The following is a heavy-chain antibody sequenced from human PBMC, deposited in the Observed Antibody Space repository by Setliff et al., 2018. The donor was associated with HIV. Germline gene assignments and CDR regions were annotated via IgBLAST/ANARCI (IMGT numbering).Heavy chain of an antibody. Sequence: TLSLTCTVSGGSISSHYWSWIRQPPGKGLEWIGYIYYSGTTNYNPSLKSRVTISVDTSKNQFSLKLTSVTAADTAVYYCARTLRAAAMGYFDYWGQGTTVTVSS. CDR1: GGSISSHY. D-gene: IGHD5-18*01. CDR2: IYYSGTT. CDR3: ARTLRAAAMGYFDY. J-gene: IGHJ4*03. V-gene: IGHV4-59*08.